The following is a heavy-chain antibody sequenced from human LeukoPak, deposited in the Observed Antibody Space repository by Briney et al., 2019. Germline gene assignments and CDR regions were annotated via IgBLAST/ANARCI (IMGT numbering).Heavy chain of an antibody. CDR1: GGSISSYY. Sequence: SETLSLTCTVSGGSISSYYWSWIRQPAGKGLEWIGRIHTSGSTYYNPSLKSRVTISVDTSKNQFSLKLSSVTAADTAVYYCGVVRGYPLRLDYWGQGTLVTVSS. CDR2: IHTSGST. CDR3: GVVRGYPLRLDY. D-gene: IGHD3-10*01. V-gene: IGHV4-4*07. J-gene: IGHJ4*02.